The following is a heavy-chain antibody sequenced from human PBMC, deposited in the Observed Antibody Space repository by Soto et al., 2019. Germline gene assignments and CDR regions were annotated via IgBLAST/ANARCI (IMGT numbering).Heavy chain of an antibody. CDR3: ARDDDYEANGLDY. J-gene: IGHJ4*02. CDR2: IANDGSDR. D-gene: IGHD4-17*01. V-gene: IGHV3-33*01. CDR1: GFTFSRYG. Sequence: HPGGSLRLSCVGSGFTFSRYGMHWLRQAPGEGLEWMAVIANDGSDRDYAASVAGRFTISRDNSKNTLYLQMDNLGVDDTAMYYCARDDDYEANGLDYWGQGTLVTVSS.